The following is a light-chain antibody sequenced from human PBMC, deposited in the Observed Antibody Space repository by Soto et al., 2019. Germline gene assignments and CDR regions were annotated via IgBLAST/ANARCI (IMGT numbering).Light chain of an antibody. V-gene: IGLV2-14*01. CDR3: SSYTSSSTLT. CDR2: DVS. CDR1: SSDVGGYNY. J-gene: IGLJ3*02. Sequence: QSALTQPASVSGSPGQSITISCTGTSSDVGGYNYVSWYQQHPGKAPKPMIYDVSNRPSGVSNRFSGSKSGNTASLTISWVQAEDEADYYCSSYTSSSTLTFGGGTKLTVL.